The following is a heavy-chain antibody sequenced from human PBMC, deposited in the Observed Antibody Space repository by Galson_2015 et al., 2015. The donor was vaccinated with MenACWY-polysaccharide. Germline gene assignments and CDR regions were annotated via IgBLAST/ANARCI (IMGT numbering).Heavy chain of an antibody. J-gene: IGHJ6*03. CDR2: MNPNSGNT. D-gene: IGHD3-3*01. Sequence: SVKVSCKASGYTFTSYDINWVRQATGQGLEWMGWMNPNSGNTGYAQKFQGRVTMTRNTPISTAYMELSSLRSEDTAVYYCARGPMDLGYYDFWSGYRLYYYYYMDVWGKGTTVTVSS. CDR1: GYTFTSYD. V-gene: IGHV1-8*01. CDR3: ARGPMDLGYYDFWSGYRLYYYYYMDV.